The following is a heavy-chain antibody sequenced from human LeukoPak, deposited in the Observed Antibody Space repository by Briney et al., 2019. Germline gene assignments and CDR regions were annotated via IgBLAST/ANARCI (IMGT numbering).Heavy chain of an antibody. CDR2: IYLGDSDT. Sequence: GESLKISCKGSGYSFTKYWIGLVRQMPGKGLEWRGIIYLGDSDTRYSPSFQGQVTISADKPVTTAYLQWSSLKASDTAMYYCARHVKDTSGFYYPDFDFWGQGTLVTVSP. J-gene: IGHJ4*02. V-gene: IGHV5-51*01. CDR3: ARHVKDTSGFYYPDFDF. D-gene: IGHD3-22*01. CDR1: GYSFTKYW.